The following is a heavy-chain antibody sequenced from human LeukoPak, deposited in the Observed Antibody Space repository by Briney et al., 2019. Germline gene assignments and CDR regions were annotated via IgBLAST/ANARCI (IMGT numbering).Heavy chain of an antibody. CDR3: ARGVDYYGSGSHEVDY. V-gene: IGHV4-34*01. CDR1: GGSFSGYY. CDR2: INHSGXX. J-gene: IGHJ4*02. Sequence: SETLSLTCAVYGGSFSGYYWSWIRQPPGKGXXXXXXINHSGXXNXXPSXKSRVTISVDTSKNQFSLKLSSVTAADTAVYYCARGVDYYGSGSHEVDYWGQGTLVTVSS. D-gene: IGHD3-10*01.